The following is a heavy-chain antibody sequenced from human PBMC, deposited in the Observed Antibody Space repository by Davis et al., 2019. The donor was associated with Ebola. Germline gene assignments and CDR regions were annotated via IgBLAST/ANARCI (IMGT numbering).Heavy chain of an antibody. CDR1: GFTFSDYY. CDR3: ARDDLIVGATKGGGFDY. J-gene: IGHJ4*02. Sequence: SLKISCAASGFTFSDYYMSWIRQAPGKGLEWVSYISSSGSTIYYADPVKGRFTISRDNAKNSLYLQMNSLRAEATAVYYCARDDLIVGATKGGGFDYWGQGTLVTVSS. V-gene: IGHV3-11*01. D-gene: IGHD1-26*01. CDR2: ISSSGSTI.